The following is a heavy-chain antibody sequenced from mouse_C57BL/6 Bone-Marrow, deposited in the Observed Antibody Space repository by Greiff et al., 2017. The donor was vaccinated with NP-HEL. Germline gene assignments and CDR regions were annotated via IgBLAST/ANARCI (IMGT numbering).Heavy chain of an antibody. D-gene: IGHD2-5*01. J-gene: IGHJ4*01. Sequence: EVKLQESGEGLVKPGWSLKLSCAASGFTFSSYAMSWVRQTPEKRLEWVAYISSGGDYIYYADTVKGRFTISRDNARNTLYLQMSSLKSEDTAMYYCTRAAYYSNPYYAMDYWGQGTSVTVSS. CDR1: GFTFSSYA. V-gene: IGHV5-9-1*02. CDR2: ISSGGDYI. CDR3: TRAAYYSNPYYAMDY.